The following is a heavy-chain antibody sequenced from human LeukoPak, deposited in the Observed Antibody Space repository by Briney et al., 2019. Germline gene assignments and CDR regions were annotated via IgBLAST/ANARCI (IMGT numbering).Heavy chain of an antibody. D-gene: IGHD3-22*01. CDR1: GFRVSSNH. CDR3: ARERDYDTYIDY. Sequence: GGSLRLSCAVSGFRVSSNHMTWVRQAPGKGLEWISLIYTGDVTYYADSVKGRFTISTDNSKNILFLQMDSLTAEDTALYYCARERDYDTYIDYWGQGTLVTVPS. V-gene: IGHV3-53*01. CDR2: IYTGDVT. J-gene: IGHJ4*02.